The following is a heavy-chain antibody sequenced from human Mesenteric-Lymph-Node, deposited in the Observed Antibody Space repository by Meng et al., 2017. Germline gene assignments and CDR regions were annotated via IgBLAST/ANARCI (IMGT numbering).Heavy chain of an antibody. J-gene: IGHJ4*02. V-gene: IGHV3-33*01. CDR3: TGNSHIYGFDY. Sequence: QVHLVESGGGVVQPGRSLRLSWSASGFTFCSLGMAWVRQAPGKGLEWVAVIWSDGNTKYYADSVKDRFTISRDNSKSTLYLQMNSLRAEDTAVYYCTGNSHIYGFDYWGPGTLVTVSS. CDR2: IWSDGNTK. D-gene: IGHD5-18*01. CDR1: GFTFCSLG.